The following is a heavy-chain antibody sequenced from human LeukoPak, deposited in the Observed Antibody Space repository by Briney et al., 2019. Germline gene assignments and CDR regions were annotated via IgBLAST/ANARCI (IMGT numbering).Heavy chain of an antibody. CDR2: IYYSGST. D-gene: IGHD4-17*01. V-gene: IGHV4-39*07. J-gene: IGHJ4*02. CDR1: GGSISSSSYY. Sequence: PSETLSLTCTVSGGSISSSSYYWGWIRQPPGKGLEWIGSIYYSGSTNYNPSLKSRVTISVDTSKNQFSLKLSSVTAADTAVYYCATGYGDFRVEGRYFYSWGQGTLVTVSS. CDR3: ATGYGDFRVEGRYFYS.